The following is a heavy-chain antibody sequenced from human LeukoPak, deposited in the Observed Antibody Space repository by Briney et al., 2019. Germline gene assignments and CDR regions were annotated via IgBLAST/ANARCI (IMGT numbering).Heavy chain of an antibody. D-gene: IGHD3-10*01. J-gene: IGHJ6*03. CDR1: GGTFSSYA. V-gene: IGHV1-69*06. CDR2: IIPIFGTA. CDR3: ATGRGDYYYFMDV. Sequence: SVKVSCKASGGTFSSYAISWVRQAPGQGLEWMGGIIPIFGTANYAQKFQGRVTITADKSTSTAYMELSSLRSEDTALYFCATGRGDYYYFMDVWGKGTTVTVSS.